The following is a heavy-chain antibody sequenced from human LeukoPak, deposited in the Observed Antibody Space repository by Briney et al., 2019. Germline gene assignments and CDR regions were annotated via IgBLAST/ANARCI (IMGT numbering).Heavy chain of an antibody. J-gene: IGHJ4*02. CDR3: ARTGSGWDTAPRFDY. Sequence: SETLSRSCTVCGGSISGYYGSWRRQPAGKGLERIVRIYATGSTDYNPSLKSRATMSVDGSKNQVSLRLNSVTAADTAVYYCARTGSGWDTAPRFDYWGQGTLVTVSS. CDR2: IYATGST. CDR1: GGSISGYY. D-gene: IGHD6-19*01. V-gene: IGHV4-4*07.